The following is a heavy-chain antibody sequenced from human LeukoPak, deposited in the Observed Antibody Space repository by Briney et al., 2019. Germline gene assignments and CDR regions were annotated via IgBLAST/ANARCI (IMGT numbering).Heavy chain of an antibody. CDR3: ARWCGSGWYDY. CDR2: ISSSSSYI. V-gene: IGHV3-21*01. J-gene: IGHJ4*02. D-gene: IGHD6-19*01. Sequence: GGSLRLSCAASGFTFSSYSMNWVRQAPGKGLEWVSSISSSSSYIYYADSVKGRFTISKDNAKNSLYLQMNSLRAEDTAVYYCARWCGSGWYDYWGQGILVTVSS. CDR1: GFTFSSYS.